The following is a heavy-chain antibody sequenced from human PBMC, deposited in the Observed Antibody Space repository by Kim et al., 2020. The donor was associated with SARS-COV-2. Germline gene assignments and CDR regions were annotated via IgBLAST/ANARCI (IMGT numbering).Heavy chain of an antibody. D-gene: IGHD6-13*01. CDR1: GYTFTRYS. Sequence: ASVKVSCKASGYTFTRYSMHWVRQAPGQGLEWMGIINPSGASTRYVQRFQGRVTMTRDTSTSTVYMEVSSLSSEDTAVYYCARDISGLAAAATSVVAFDVWGQGTMVTVSS. CDR2: INPSGAST. V-gene: IGHV1-46*01. J-gene: IGHJ3*01. CDR3: ARDISGLAAAATSVVAFDV.